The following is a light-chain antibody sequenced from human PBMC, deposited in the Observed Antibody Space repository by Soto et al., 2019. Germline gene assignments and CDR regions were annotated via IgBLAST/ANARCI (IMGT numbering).Light chain of an antibody. V-gene: IGLV2-14*01. CDR1: SSDVGAYNY. Sequence: QSVLTQPASVSGSPGQSITISCTGTSSDVGAYNYVSWFQQHPGKAPTLIISEVSNRPSGVSNRFSGSKSGNAASLTISGLQAEDEAAYFCFSFTTDWTHVFGTGTTVTVL. J-gene: IGLJ1*01. CDR3: FSFTTDWTHV. CDR2: EVS.